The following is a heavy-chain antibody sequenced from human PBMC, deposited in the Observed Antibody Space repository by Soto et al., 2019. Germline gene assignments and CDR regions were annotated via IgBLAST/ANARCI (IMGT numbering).Heavy chain of an antibody. J-gene: IGHJ4*02. D-gene: IGHD1-26*01. CDR1: GCTFTNYD. Sequence: ASVKVSCKASGCTFTNYDINWVRQATGQGLKWMGWMNPSNGNTGYAQKFQGRVTMTRDTSISTAYMELSSLTSADTAVYYCARFVRHQLPTIDYWGQGALVTGSS. V-gene: IGHV1-8*01. CDR2: MNPSNGNT. CDR3: ARFVRHQLPTIDY.